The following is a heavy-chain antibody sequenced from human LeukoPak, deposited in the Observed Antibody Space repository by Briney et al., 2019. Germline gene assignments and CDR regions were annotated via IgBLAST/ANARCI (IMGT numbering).Heavy chain of an antibody. Sequence: GGSLRLSCVASGYMFNTYYMSWIRQSPEKGLEWVSYISSSGSTIYYADSMKGRFTISRDNAKNSLYLQMNSLRAEDTAVYYCARDGPYSGYYFDYWGQGTLVTVSS. J-gene: IGHJ4*02. CDR3: ARDGPYSGYYFDY. CDR2: ISSSGSTI. CDR1: GYMFNTYY. D-gene: IGHD6-19*01. V-gene: IGHV3-11*04.